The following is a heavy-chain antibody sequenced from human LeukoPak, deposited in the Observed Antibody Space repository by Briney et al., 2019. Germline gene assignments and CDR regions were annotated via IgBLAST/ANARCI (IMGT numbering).Heavy chain of an antibody. V-gene: IGHV4-30-4*01. CDR3: ARSLGLQLRSPRFDY. CDR2: IYYSGST. D-gene: IGHD5-24*01. J-gene: IGHJ4*02. CDR1: GGSISSGDYY. Sequence: SETLSLTRTVSGGSISSGDYYWSWIRQPPGKGLEWIGYIYYSGSTYYNPSLKSRVTISVDTSKNQFSLKLSSVTAADTAVYYCARSLGLQLRSPRFDYWGQGTLVTVSS.